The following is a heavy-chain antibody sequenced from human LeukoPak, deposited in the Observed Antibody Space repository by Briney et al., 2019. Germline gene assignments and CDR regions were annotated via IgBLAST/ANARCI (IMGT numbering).Heavy chain of an antibody. J-gene: IGHJ4*02. CDR3: ARRIAAAAAPYYFDY. CDR2: INSDGSST. Sequence: GGSLRLSCAASGFTFSSYWMHWVRQAPGKGLLWVSRINSDGSSTSYADSVKGRFTISRDNAKNTLYLQMNSLRAEDTAVYYCARRIAAAAAPYYFDYRGQGTLVTVSS. D-gene: IGHD6-13*01. CDR1: GFTFSSYW. V-gene: IGHV3-74*01.